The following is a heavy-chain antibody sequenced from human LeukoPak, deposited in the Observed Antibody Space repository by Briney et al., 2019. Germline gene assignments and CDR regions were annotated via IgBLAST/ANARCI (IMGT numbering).Heavy chain of an antibody. J-gene: IGHJ6*02. V-gene: IGHV3-30*04. CDR1: GFTFDSYA. D-gene: IGHD6-13*01. CDR3: ARDAADRLGYYYYGMDV. CDR2: ISYDGSNK. Sequence: GGSLRLSCAASGFTFDSYAMNWVRQAPGKGLEWVAVISYDGSNKYYADSVKGRFTISRDNSKNTLYLQMNSLRAEDTAVYYCARDAADRLGYYYYGMDVWGQGTTVTVSS.